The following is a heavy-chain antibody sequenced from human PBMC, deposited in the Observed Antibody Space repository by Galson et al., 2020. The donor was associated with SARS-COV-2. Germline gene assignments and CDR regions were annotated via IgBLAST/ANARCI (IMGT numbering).Heavy chain of an antibody. CDR3: ARDPLYDILTGYYDY. CDR2: ISSSSSYI. CDR1: GFTFSSYS. J-gene: IGHJ4*02. Sequence: GESLKISCAASGFTFSSYSMNWVRQAPGKGLEWVSSISSSSSYIYYADSVKGRFTISRDNAKNSLYLQMNSLRAEDTAVYYCARDPLYDILTGYYDYWGQGTLVTVSS. D-gene: IGHD3-9*01. V-gene: IGHV3-21*01.